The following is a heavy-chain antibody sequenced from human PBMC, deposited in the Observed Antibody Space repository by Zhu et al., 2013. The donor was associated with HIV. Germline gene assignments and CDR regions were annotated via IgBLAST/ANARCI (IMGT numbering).Heavy chain of an antibody. CDR3: ARDQWDIVVVVAATQRFDY. J-gene: IGHJ4*02. Sequence: QAQLVQSGDEVKKPGASVKVSCKASGYILPSYGISWVRQAPGQGLEWMGGISVYNGKRKNAQKFQGRVTMTTDTSRSTAYMELRSLTSDDTAVYYCARDQWDIVVVVAATQRFDYWGQGTLVTVSS. V-gene: IGHV1-18*01. CDR2: ISVYNGKR. CDR1: GYILPSYG. D-gene: IGHD2-15*01.